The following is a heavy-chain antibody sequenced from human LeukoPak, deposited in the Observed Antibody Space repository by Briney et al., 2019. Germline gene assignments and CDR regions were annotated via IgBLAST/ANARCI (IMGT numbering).Heavy chain of an antibody. J-gene: IGHJ4*02. D-gene: IGHD6-13*01. Sequence: ASVTVSCKASGYTFTSYGISWVRQAPGQGLAWMGWISAYNGNTNYAQKLQGRVTMTTDTSTSTAYMELRSLRSDDTAVYYCARSQSDIAAPYYWGQGTLVTVSS. V-gene: IGHV1-18*01. CDR2: ISAYNGNT. CDR1: GYTFTSYG. CDR3: ARSQSDIAAPYY.